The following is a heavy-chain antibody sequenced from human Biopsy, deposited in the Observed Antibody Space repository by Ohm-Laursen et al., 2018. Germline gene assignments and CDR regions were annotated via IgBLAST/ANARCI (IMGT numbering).Heavy chain of an antibody. J-gene: IGHJ1*01. Sequence: ASVKVSCNAPGGTFSNYGVNWVRQAPGQGLEWLGGNIPLLGTGNYAQKFQDRVTVAADTSTSTATMELRSLRSDDTAVYYCATKLTGYFHHWGQGTLVIVSS. V-gene: IGHV1-69*06. D-gene: IGHD3-9*01. CDR1: GGTFSNYG. CDR3: ATKLTGYFHH. CDR2: NIPLLGTG.